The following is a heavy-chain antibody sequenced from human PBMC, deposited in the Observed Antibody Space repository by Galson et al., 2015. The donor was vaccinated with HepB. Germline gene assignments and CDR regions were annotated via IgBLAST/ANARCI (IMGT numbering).Heavy chain of an antibody. CDR3: AKARGVAPITFFDY. D-gene: IGHD1-20*01. J-gene: IGHJ4*02. CDR2: VSGSDTGT. V-gene: IGHV3-23*01. CDR1: GFTFSSYA. Sequence: SLRLSCAASGFTFSSYAMTWVRQGPGKGLEWVSAVSGSDTGTYYADSVKGRFTISRDNSKDTLYLQMNSLRAEDTAIYYCAKARGVAPITFFDYWGQGTLVTVSS.